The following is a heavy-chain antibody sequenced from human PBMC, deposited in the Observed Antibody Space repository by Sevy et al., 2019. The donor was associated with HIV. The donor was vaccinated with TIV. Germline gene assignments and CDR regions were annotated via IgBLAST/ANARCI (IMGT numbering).Heavy chain of an antibody. CDR1: GFSFNNHW. J-gene: IGHJ4*02. V-gene: IGHV3-7*01. CDR2: IKHDGSEK. CDR3: GRLPTGLQSFNYLLSTYFDS. D-gene: IGHD3-9*01. Sequence: GGSLRLSCAASGFSFNNHWMSWVRQAPEKGLEWVANIKHDGSEKYYADSLEGRFAVSRDNAKNSLFLQINSLRVEDTAVYFCGRLPTGLQSFNYLLSTYFDSWGQGTLVTVSS.